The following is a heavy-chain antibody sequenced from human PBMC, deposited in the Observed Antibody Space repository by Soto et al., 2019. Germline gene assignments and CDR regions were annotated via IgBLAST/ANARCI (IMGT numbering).Heavy chain of an antibody. Sequence: SETLSRTCSVSGGSISSGYYYWSWIRQPPGKGLEWIGKSYYSGNTYYNPSLTSRLIISIDTSKHQFSLKVGSVTAADPAVYYCASSSLYGMVVWGQGTTVTVSS. CDR2: SYYSGNT. J-gene: IGHJ6*02. CDR1: GGSISSGYYY. CDR3: ASSSLYGMVV. V-gene: IGHV4-30-4*01.